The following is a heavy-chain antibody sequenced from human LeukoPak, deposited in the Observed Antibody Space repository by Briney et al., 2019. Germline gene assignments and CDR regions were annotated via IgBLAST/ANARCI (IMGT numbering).Heavy chain of an antibody. CDR1: GFTFSSYG. V-gene: IGHV3-30*03. Sequence: PGGSLRLSCAASGFTFSSYGMHWVRQAPGKGLEWVAVISYDGSNKYYADSVKGRFTISRDNSKNTLYLQMNSLRAEDTAVYYCARVPRGYYGMDVWGQGTTVTASS. CDR3: ARVPRGYYGMDV. J-gene: IGHJ6*02. CDR2: ISYDGSNK.